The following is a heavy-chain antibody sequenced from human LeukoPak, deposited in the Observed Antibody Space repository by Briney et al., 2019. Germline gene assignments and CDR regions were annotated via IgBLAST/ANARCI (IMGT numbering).Heavy chain of an antibody. V-gene: IGHV4-59*01. J-gene: IGHJ2*01. D-gene: IGHD3-22*01. CDR2: IYYSGYT. CDR3: ARRYPSSSYYASNWYFDV. Sequence: SETLSLTCTVSGGSISSYYWSWIRQPPGKGLEWIGYIYYSGYTNYNPSLKSRVTISVDTSKKQFSLKLSSVTAADTAVYYCARRYPSSSYYASNWYFDVWGRGTLVTVSS. CDR1: GGSISSYY.